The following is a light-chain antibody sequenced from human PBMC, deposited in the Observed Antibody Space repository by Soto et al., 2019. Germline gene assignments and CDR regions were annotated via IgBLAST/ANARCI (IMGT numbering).Light chain of an antibody. Sequence: QPVLTQPASVSGSPGQSITLSCTGTSSDIGGYDYVSWYQRHPGKAPKLIIYDVNNRPSGVSNRFSGSKSGNTASLTISGLQAADEADYYCTSYASGSSHVVFGGGTKLTVL. J-gene: IGLJ2*01. CDR2: DVN. V-gene: IGLV2-14*01. CDR1: SSDIGGYDY. CDR3: TSYASGSSHVV.